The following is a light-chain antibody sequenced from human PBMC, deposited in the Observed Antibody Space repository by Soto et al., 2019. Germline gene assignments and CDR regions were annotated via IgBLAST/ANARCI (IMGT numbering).Light chain of an antibody. CDR3: QQYNSYSWT. CDR2: DAS. V-gene: IGKV1-5*01. Sequence: DIQMTQSPSTLSSSVGDRVTITCRASQSISSWLAWYQQKPGKAPKLLIYDASSLESGVPSRCSGSGSATVFTLTIRRLQPDDFATYYCQQYNSYSWTFGQGTKVEIK. CDR1: QSISSW. J-gene: IGKJ1*01.